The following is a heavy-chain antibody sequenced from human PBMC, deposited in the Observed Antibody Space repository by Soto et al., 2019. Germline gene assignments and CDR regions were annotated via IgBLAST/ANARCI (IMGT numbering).Heavy chain of an antibody. CDR2: ISYDGSNK. V-gene: IGHV3-30-3*01. CDR3: ARVAGRLGDAFDI. D-gene: IGHD5-12*01. CDR1: GFTFTSYA. Sequence: TGGSLRLSCTASGFTFTSYAMHWVRQAPGKGLEWVAVISYDGSNKYYADSVKGRFTISRDNSKNTLYLQMNSLRAEDTAVYYCARVAGRLGDAFDIWGQGTMVTVSS. J-gene: IGHJ3*02.